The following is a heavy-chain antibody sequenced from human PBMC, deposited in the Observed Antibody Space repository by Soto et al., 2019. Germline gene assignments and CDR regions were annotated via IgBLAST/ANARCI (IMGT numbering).Heavy chain of an antibody. V-gene: IGHV3-23*01. CDR1: GFTFTNYP. CDR2: ISGSGGST. CDR3: AKRPLKFEGSYFDY. Sequence: EVQVLDSGGGLVQPGGSLRLSCAASGFTFTNYPMAWVRQAPAKGLEWVSTISGSGGSTFYAVSVKGRFTISRDNSKNTVYLQMNSLRVEDTAVYYCAKRPLKFEGSYFDYWGQGTLVTVSS. J-gene: IGHJ4*02. D-gene: IGHD3-10*01.